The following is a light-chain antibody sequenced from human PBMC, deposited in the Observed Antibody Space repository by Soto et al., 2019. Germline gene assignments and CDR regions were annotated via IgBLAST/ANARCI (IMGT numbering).Light chain of an antibody. CDR3: QQYNPRPRT. Sequence: DIMMTLSPATLSAFVGDRVTLSCRASQSIGYRLAWYQQKPGKAPKLLIYKTSNLETGVPSKFSGSGSGTEFTLTISSLQPDDFAAYYCQQYNPRPRTFGQGTKVDIK. V-gene: IGKV1-5*03. CDR1: QSIGYR. J-gene: IGKJ1*01. CDR2: KTS.